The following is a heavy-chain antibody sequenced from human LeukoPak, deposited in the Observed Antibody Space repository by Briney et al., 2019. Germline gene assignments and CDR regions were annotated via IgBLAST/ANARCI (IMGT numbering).Heavy chain of an antibody. Sequence: GGSLRLSCAASGLTFSSYAMHWVRQAPGKGLDWVAFIRYDGTKKYCADSVNERLTASRENSTKTLYLQMNSLRADDTAADNCANEMNDYVAYFYMDVWGKGTTVTVSS. V-gene: IGHV3-30*02. CDR3: ANEMNDYVAYFYMDV. CDR1: GLTFSSYA. J-gene: IGHJ6*04. D-gene: IGHD4-17*01. CDR2: IRYDGTKK.